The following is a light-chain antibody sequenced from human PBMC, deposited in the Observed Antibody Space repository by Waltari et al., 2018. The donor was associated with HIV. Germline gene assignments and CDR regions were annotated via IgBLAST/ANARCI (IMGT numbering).Light chain of an antibody. CDR3: SSYTSSSTGF. Sequence: QSALTQPASVSGSPGQSITISCTGTSSAVGDYNYVSWYPQNPGKAPKLIIYDGSNRPSGVSNRFSGSKSGNTASRTTSGLQTEDEADYYCSSYTSSSTGFFGTGTKVTVL. J-gene: IGLJ1*01. V-gene: IGLV2-14*01. CDR2: DGS. CDR1: SSAVGDYNY.